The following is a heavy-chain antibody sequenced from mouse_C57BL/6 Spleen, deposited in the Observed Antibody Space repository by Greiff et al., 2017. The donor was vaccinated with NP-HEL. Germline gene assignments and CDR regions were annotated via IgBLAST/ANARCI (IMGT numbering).Heavy chain of an antibody. Sequence: QVQLQQPGAELVMPGASVKLSCKASGYTFTSYWMHWVKQRPGQGLEWIGEIDPSDSYTNYNQKFKGKSTLTVDKSSSTAYMQLSSLTSEDSAVYYCARSLTYDGYSPFFAYWGQGTLVTVSA. D-gene: IGHD2-3*01. J-gene: IGHJ3*01. CDR2: IDPSDSYT. CDR3: ARSLTYDGYSPFFAY. V-gene: IGHV1-69*01. CDR1: GYTFTSYW.